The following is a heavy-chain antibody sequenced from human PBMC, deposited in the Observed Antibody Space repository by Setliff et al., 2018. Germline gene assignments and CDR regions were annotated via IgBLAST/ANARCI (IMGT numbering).Heavy chain of an antibody. D-gene: IGHD3-16*01. Sequence: VRPAPGQGLEWMGRINPSSGATIYAQKFQGRVTMTSDTSISTAYMELGRLRSDDTAVYFCARDGGGESDAFDIWGQGTMVTVSS. CDR3: ARDGGGESDAFDI. J-gene: IGHJ3*02. V-gene: IGHV1-2*06. CDR2: INPSSGAT.